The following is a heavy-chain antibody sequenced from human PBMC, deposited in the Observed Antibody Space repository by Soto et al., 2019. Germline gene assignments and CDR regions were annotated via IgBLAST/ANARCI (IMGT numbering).Heavy chain of an antibody. D-gene: IGHD3-22*01. CDR3: ARDQGKDSSGYGIDY. Sequence: QVQLVESGGGVVQPGRSLRLSCAASGFTFSRYGMHWVRQAPGKGLEWVAVIWFDGSNKYYADSVKGRFTISRDNFWNTLYLQMDCLRAEDTAVYYCARDQGKDSSGYGIDYWGQGTLVTVSS. CDR1: GFTFSRYG. CDR2: IWFDGSNK. V-gene: IGHV3-33*01. J-gene: IGHJ4*02.